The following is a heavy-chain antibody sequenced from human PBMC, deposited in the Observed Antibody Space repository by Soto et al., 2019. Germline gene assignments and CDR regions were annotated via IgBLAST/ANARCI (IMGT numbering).Heavy chain of an antibody. J-gene: IGHJ6*02. CDR2: IYYSGST. Sequence: SETLCLTCTVSGGSISSYYWSWIRQPPGKGLEWIGYIYYSGSTNYNPSLKSRVTISVDTSKNQFSLKLSSVTAADTAVYYCAREYYDSSGLPYGMDVWGQGTTVTVSS. CDR3: AREYYDSSGLPYGMDV. D-gene: IGHD3-22*01. CDR1: GGSISSYY. V-gene: IGHV4-59*01.